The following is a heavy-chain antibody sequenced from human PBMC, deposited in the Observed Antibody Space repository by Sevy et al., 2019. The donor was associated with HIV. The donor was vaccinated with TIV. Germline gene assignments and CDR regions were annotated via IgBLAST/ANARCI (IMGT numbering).Heavy chain of an antibody. Sequence: ASVKVSCKASGYTFTSYGISSVRQAPGQGLEWMGWISAYNGNTNYAQKLQGRVTMTTDTSTSTAYMELRSLRSDDTAVYYCARVSVGATRWNPFDYWGQGTLVTVSS. D-gene: IGHD1-26*01. J-gene: IGHJ4*02. V-gene: IGHV1-18*01. CDR3: ARVSVGATRWNPFDY. CDR2: ISAYNGNT. CDR1: GYTFTSYG.